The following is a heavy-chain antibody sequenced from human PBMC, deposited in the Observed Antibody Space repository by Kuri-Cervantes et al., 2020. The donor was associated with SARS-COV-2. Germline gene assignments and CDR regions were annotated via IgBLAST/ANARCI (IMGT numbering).Heavy chain of an antibody. CDR2: ISGSGGST. CDR3: ARAMTTVTMYFLDV. Sequence: GGSLRLSCAASGFTFSSYAMSWVRQAPGKGLEWVSAISGSGGSTYYADSVKGRFTISRDNSKNTLYLQMNSLRAEDTVVYYCARAMTTVTMYFLDVWGKGTTVTVSS. D-gene: IGHD4-11*01. V-gene: IGHV3-23*01. CDR1: GFTFSSYA. J-gene: IGHJ6*04.